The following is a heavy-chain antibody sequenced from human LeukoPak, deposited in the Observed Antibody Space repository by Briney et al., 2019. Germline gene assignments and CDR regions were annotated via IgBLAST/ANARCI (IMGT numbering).Heavy chain of an antibody. Sequence: SETLSLTCTVSGGSISSYYWSWIRQPPGKGLEWIGYIYYSGSTNYNPSLKSRVTISVDTSENQFSLKLSSVTAADTAVYYCARVVQPGWFDPWGQGTLVTVSS. D-gene: IGHD2-21*01. CDR2: IYYSGST. CDR1: GGSISSYY. CDR3: ARVVQPGWFDP. J-gene: IGHJ5*02. V-gene: IGHV4-59*01.